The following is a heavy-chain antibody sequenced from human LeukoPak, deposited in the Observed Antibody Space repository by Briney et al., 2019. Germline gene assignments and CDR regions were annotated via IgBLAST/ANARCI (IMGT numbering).Heavy chain of an antibody. Sequence: PGGSLRLSCAASGFTFRNYVIHWVRQAPGKGLEWVAVTSSDLNVKLYADSVKGRFTISRDNSRSTLYLQMNSLRPEDTAIHYRAREGYYGSGSPPSLYFDYWGQGTLVTVSS. CDR2: TSSDLNVK. CDR1: GFTFRNYV. V-gene: IGHV3-30-3*01. D-gene: IGHD3-10*01. J-gene: IGHJ4*02. CDR3: AREGYYGSGSPPSLYFDY.